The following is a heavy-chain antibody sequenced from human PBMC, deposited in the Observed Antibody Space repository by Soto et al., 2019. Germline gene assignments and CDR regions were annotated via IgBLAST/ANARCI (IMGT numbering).Heavy chain of an antibody. Sequence: HWGSLRLSCAASGFTFSSYAMSWVRQAPGKGLEWVSAISGSGGSTYYADSVKGRFTISRDNSKNTLYLQMNSLRAEDTAVYYCAKGRGSGWYFDYWGQGTLVTLSS. V-gene: IGHV3-23*01. CDR2: ISGSGGST. CDR3: AKGRGSGWYFDY. D-gene: IGHD6-19*01. J-gene: IGHJ4*02. CDR1: GFTFSSYA.